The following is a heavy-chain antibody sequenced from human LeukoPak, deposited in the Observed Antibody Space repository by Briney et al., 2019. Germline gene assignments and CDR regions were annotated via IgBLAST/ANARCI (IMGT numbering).Heavy chain of an antibody. CDR2: ISPTGSTM. Sequence: PGGSLRLSCATSEFTFSASAMNWVRQAPGKGLEWVGYISPTGSTMFYAGSVKGRFTISRDNADNSLYLQMKSLRVEDTAMYYCVRGGWRIIETGGDSWGQGTLVTVPS. CDR1: EFTFSASA. J-gene: IGHJ4*02. D-gene: IGHD2-15*01. CDR3: VRGGWRIIETGGDS. V-gene: IGHV3-48*04.